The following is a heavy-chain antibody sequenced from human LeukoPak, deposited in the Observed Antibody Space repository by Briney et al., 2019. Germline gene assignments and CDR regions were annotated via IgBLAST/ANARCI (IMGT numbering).Heavy chain of an antibody. CDR1: GFTFSSYA. CDR3: AKDVEMATIKGYYFDY. V-gene: IGHV3-30-3*01. J-gene: IGHJ4*02. Sequence: GGSLRLSCAASGFTFSSYAMHWVRQAPGKGLEWVAVISYDGSNKYYADSVKGRFTISRDNSKNTLYLQMNSLRAEDTAVYYCAKDVEMATIKGYYFDYWGQGTLVTVSS. D-gene: IGHD5-24*01. CDR2: ISYDGSNK.